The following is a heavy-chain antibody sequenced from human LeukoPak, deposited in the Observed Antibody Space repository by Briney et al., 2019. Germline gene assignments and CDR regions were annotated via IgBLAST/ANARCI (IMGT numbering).Heavy chain of an antibody. V-gene: IGHV4-59*12. J-gene: IGHJ6*04. CDR2: IYHSGST. D-gene: IGHD6-13*01. CDR3: ARDRRVMDV. Sequence: SQTLSLTCTVSGGSISSYYWSWIRQPPGEGLEWIGYIYHSGSTYYNPSLKSRVTISVDRTKNQFSLKLSSVTAADTAVYYCARDRRVMDVWGKGTTVTVSS. CDR1: GGSISSYY.